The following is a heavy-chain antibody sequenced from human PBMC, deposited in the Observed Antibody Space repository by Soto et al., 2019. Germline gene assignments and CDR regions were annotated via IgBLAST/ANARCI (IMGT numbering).Heavy chain of an antibody. CDR3: AKDGAFYDFWSGFSMDV. Sequence: GGSLRLACAASGFTFSSYAMSWVRQAPWKGLQWVSAIGGSGGSTYYADSVKGRFTISRDNSKNTLYLQMNSLRAEDTAAYYCAKDGAFYDFWSGFSMDVWGQRTTVTVSS. V-gene: IGHV3-23*01. CDR1: GFTFSSYA. CDR2: IGGSGGST. D-gene: IGHD3-3*01. J-gene: IGHJ6*02.